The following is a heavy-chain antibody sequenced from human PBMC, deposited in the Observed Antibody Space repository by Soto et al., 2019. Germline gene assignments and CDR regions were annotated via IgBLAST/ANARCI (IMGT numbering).Heavy chain of an antibody. V-gene: IGHV1-8*02. Sequence: GASVKVSCKASGYTFTSYDINWVRQATGQGLGWLGWMSTNSGATGYAQKFQGRVTMTRDTSIITAYMELSNLRSEDTAMYFCARGVDAGVDVWG. CDR2: MSTNSGAT. J-gene: IGHJ6*02. D-gene: IGHD1-1*01. CDR3: ARGVDAGVDV. CDR1: GYTFTSYD.